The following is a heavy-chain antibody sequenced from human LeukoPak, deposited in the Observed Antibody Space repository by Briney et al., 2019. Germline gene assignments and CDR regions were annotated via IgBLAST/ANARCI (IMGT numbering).Heavy chain of an antibody. Sequence: GGSLRLSCAASGFTFSNYGTHWVRQAPGKGLEWVAVISYDGSNKYYADSVKGRFTISRDDSKNTLYLQMNSLRAEDTAVYYCAKEDGDYPMPYYMDVWGKGTTVTVSS. V-gene: IGHV3-30*18. CDR2: ISYDGSNK. CDR1: GFTFSNYG. J-gene: IGHJ6*03. CDR3: AKEDGDYPMPYYMDV. D-gene: IGHD4-17*01.